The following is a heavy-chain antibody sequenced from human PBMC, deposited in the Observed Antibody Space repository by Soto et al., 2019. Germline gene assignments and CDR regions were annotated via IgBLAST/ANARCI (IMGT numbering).Heavy chain of an antibody. J-gene: IGHJ5*02. CDR3: ERSGIAARPSSWFDP. CDR1: GYSFTSYW. V-gene: IGHV5-51*01. CDR2: IYPGDSDT. Sequence: LNIPCNGSGYSFTSYWIGCVRQMPGKGLEWMGIIYPGDSDTRYSPSFKGQVTISADKSISTAYLQWSSLKASDTAMYYCERSGIAARPSSWFDPWGQGTLVTVYS. D-gene: IGHD6-6*01.